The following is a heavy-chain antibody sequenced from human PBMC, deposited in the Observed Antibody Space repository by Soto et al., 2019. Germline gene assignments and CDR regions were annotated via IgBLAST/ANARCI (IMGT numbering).Heavy chain of an antibody. J-gene: IGHJ4*02. V-gene: IGHV1-69*08. CDR1: GGAFTNDI. Sequence: QVQLVQSGAEVKKPGSSVKVSCKASGGAFTNDIITWVRQAPGQGLEWVGRIIPLLDITNYAQKFQGRVTITADKSTSTAFMELNSLISEDPAVYYCARDSPIGSAFSGYDAIDYWGQGTLVTVSS. CDR2: IIPLLDIT. CDR3: ARDSPIGSAFSGYDAIDY. D-gene: IGHD5-12*01.